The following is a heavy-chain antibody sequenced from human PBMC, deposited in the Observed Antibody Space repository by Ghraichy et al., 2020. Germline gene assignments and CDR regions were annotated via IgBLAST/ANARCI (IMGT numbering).Heavy chain of an antibody. V-gene: IGHV5-51*01. CDR3: ARHIGRVAAAGTTRYFDY. D-gene: IGHD6-13*01. Sequence: GESLNISCKASGYSFTNYWIGWVRQMPGKGLEWMGIIYPDDSDTRYSPSFQGQVTISADKSITTAYLQWSSLKASDTAMYYCARHIGRVAAAGTTRYFDYWGQGTLVTVSS. J-gene: IGHJ4*02. CDR2: IYPDDSDT. CDR1: GYSFTNYW.